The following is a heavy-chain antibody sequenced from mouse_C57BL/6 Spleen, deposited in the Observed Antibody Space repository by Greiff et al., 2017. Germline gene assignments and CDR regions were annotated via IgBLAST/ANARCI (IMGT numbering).Heavy chain of an antibody. D-gene: IGHD6-1*01. CDR3: ARSAGYYAMDF. CDR2: INPNNGGT. V-gene: IGHV1-26*01. CDR1: GYTFTDYY. J-gene: IGHJ4*01. Sequence: EVQLQQSGPELVKPGASVKISCKASGYTFTDYYMNWVKQSHGKSLEWIGDINPNNGGTSYNQKFKGKATLTVDKSSSTAYMELRSLTSEDSAVSYCARSAGYYAMDFWGQGTSVTVSS.